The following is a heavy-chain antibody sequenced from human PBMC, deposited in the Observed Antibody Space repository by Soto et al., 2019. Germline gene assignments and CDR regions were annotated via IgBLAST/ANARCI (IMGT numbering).Heavy chain of an antibody. Sequence: QKPGKGLEWMGIIYPGDSDTRYSPSFQGQVTISADKSINTAYLQWSSLKASDTAMYYCSIPGRTGTTSLHLGHGIQAKPSSDL. CDR2: IYPGDSDT. V-gene: IGHV5-51*07. CDR3: SIPGRTGTTSLHLGHGIQAKPSSDL. D-gene: IGHD1-7*01. J-gene: IGHJ2*01.